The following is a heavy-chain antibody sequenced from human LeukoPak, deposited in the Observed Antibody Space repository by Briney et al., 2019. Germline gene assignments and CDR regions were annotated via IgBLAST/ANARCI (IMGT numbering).Heavy chain of an antibody. V-gene: IGHV4-4*07. CDR2: IYSSGST. J-gene: IGHJ3*02. D-gene: IGHD4-17*01. CDR3: ARRRRIYGDYFVRAFDI. Sequence: SETLSLTCTVSGGSISSYYWSWIRQPAGKGLEWIGHIYSSGSTNYNPSLKSRVTMSVDTSKNQFSLNVSSVTAADTSVYYCARRRRIYGDYFVRAFDIWGQGTMVTVSS. CDR1: GGSISSYY.